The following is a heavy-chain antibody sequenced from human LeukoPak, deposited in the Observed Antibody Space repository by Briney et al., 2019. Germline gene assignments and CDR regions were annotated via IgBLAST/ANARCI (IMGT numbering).Heavy chain of an antibody. J-gene: IGHJ5*02. Sequence: SETLSLTCAVYGGSFSGYYWSWIRQPPGKGLEWIGKINHSGSTNYNPSLKSRVTISVDTSKNQFSLKLSSVTAADTAVYYCAGPAISGYSSGLPTGAFDPWGQGTLVTVSS. CDR3: AGPAISGYSSGLPTGAFDP. D-gene: IGHD6-19*01. CDR2: INHSGST. V-gene: IGHV4-34*01. CDR1: GGSFSGYY.